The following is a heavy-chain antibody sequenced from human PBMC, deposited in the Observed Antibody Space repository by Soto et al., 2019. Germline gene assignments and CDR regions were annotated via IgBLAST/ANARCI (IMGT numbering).Heavy chain of an antibody. CDR2: INHSGST. CDR1: GGSFSGYY. Sequence: SETLSLTCAVYGGSFSGYYWSWIRQPPGKGLEWIGEINHSGSTNYNPSLKSRVTISVDTSKNQFSLKLSSVTAADTAVYYCAMVGRIAAAGLYYYYYYMDVWGKGTTVTVSS. J-gene: IGHJ6*03. V-gene: IGHV4-34*01. CDR3: AMVGRIAAAGLYYYYYYMDV. D-gene: IGHD6-13*01.